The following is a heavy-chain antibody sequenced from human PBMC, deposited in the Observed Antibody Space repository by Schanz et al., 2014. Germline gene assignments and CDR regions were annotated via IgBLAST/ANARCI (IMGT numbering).Heavy chain of an antibody. CDR2: ISYHGSER. Sequence: QVQLVESGGGVVQPGRSLRLSCAGSGFSFSDYGMHWVRQAPGRGLEWVAVISYHGSERYYADSVKGRFTISRDNTRNTLYLQMNSLSAEDTAVYYCARGAGGLDTWGQGTLVIVSS. V-gene: IGHV3-30*03. CDR3: ARGAGGLDT. CDR1: GFSFSDYG. J-gene: IGHJ5*02. D-gene: IGHD3-16*01.